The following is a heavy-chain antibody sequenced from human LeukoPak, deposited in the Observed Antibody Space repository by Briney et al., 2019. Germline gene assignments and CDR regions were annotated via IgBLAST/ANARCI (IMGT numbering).Heavy chain of an antibody. V-gene: IGHV3-30*02. J-gene: IGHJ4*02. CDR3: AKTSDQLLYSKFDF. D-gene: IGHD2-2*02. CDR2: IQYDGGYK. Sequence: GGSLRLSCATSGFTFNSYGMHWVRQAPGKGLEWVAFIQYDGGYKFYADSVQGRFSVSRDNSKNTLFLQMNSLRAEDTALYYCAKTSDQLLYSKFDFWGQGTLVTVSS. CDR1: GFTFNSYG.